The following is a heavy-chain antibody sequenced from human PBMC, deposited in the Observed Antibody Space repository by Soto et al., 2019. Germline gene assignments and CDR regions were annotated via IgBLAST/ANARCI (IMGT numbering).Heavy chain of an antibody. V-gene: IGHV1-18*01. Sequence: QVQLVQSGAEVKKPGASVKVSCQASGYTFTNYAISWVRQAPGQGLEWMGWISASTRNTDQAQNFQGRVTMTIDTSTNTANMELRSLRSDDTAVYYCARCYCSVGSCYACWHFVLWGRGTLVTVSS. CDR2: ISASTRNT. J-gene: IGHJ2*01. CDR1: GYTFTNYA. CDR3: ARCYCSVGSCYACWHFVL. D-gene: IGHD2-15*01.